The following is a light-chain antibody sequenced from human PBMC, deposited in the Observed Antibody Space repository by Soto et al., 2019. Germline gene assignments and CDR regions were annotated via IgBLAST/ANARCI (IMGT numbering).Light chain of an antibody. V-gene: IGKV3-15*01. CDR3: QQYYNWPPYT. J-gene: IGKJ2*01. Sequence: EVVMTQSPATLSVSPGDRATLSCRASQSVDTNVVWYQQKPCQPPRLLVHSASIRATGVPARFTGIGSGTDFTLTISGLQSDDFAIYYCQQYYNWPPYTFGQGTRLQSK. CDR2: SAS. CDR1: QSVDTN.